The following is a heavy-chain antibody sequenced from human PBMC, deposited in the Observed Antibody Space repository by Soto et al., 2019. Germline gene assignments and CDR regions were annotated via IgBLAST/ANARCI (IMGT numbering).Heavy chain of an antibody. V-gene: IGHV1-18*01. CDR2: ISAYNGNT. CDR3: ARGNLPDRHWGDYYYMDV. CDR1: GYTFTSYG. J-gene: IGHJ6*03. Sequence: QVQLVQSGAEVKKPGASVKVSCTASGYTFTSYGISWVRQAPGQGLEWMGWISAYNGNTNYAQKLQGRVTMTTDTSTSTAYMELRSLRSDDTAVYYCARGNLPDRHWGDYYYMDVWGKGTTVTVSS. D-gene: IGHD7-27*01.